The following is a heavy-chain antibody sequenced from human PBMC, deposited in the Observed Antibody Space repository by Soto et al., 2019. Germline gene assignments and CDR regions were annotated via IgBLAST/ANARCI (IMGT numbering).Heavy chain of an antibody. V-gene: IGHV3-30*03. CDR1: GFCFSSDG. J-gene: IGHJ4*02. D-gene: IGHD6-6*01. CDR3: ARVASNYSSSDGLGF. Sequence: GGSMRVSGAASGFCFSSDGRHWVRQATGKRLAWMAVISNYGSNQFYADYVKGRFTISRDNSKNTRYLQFKRLRAEDTAVYYCARVASNYSSSDGLGFCGRGTLVTVSS. CDR2: ISNYGSNQ.